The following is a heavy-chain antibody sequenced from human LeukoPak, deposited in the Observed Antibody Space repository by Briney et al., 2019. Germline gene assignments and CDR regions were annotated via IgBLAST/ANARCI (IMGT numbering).Heavy chain of an antibody. CDR3: ARDGNYDYVWGSQNWFDP. D-gene: IGHD3-16*01. CDR1: GYTFTSYG. CDR2: ISAYNGNT. V-gene: IGHV1-18*01. Sequence: ASVKVSCKASGYTFTSYGISWVRQAPGQGLEWMGWISAYNGNTNYAQKLQGRFTMTTDTSTRTAYMEMRSPRSDDKAVYYCARDGNYDYVWGSQNWFDPWGQGTLVTVSS. J-gene: IGHJ5*02.